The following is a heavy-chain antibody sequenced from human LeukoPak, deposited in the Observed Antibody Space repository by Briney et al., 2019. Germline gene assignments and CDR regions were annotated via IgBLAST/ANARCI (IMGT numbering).Heavy chain of an antibody. J-gene: IGHJ4*02. CDR2: ISSSTTTK. V-gene: IGHV3-48*02. Sequence: GGSLRLSCEASGFIFSSYNINWARQAPGKGVEWVSYISSSTTTKDYADSVKGRFTISRDNAKNSLYLHMNSLRDEDTAVYYCARDRDWSFDYWGQGTLVTVSS. CDR3: ARDRDWSFDY. CDR1: GFIFSSYN. D-gene: IGHD3/OR15-3a*01.